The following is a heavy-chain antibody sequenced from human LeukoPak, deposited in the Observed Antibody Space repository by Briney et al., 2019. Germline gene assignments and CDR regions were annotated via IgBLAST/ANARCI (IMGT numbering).Heavy chain of an antibody. V-gene: IGHV4-39*07. Sequence: SETLSLTCTVSGGSISTSYYWAWIRQPPGKGLEWIGSMYYSGSTYYNPSLKSRVTISVDTSKNQFSLKLSSVTAADTAVYYCARVDGYSYGFSFDYWGQGTLVTVSS. CDR2: MYYSGST. CDR3: ARVDGYSYGFSFDY. J-gene: IGHJ4*02. D-gene: IGHD5-18*01. CDR1: GGSISTSYY.